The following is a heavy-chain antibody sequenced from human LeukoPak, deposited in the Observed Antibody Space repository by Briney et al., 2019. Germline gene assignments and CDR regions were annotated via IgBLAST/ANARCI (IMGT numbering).Heavy chain of an antibody. CDR2: ISGSGSTI. CDR3: ARGRWFDP. J-gene: IGHJ5*02. V-gene: IGHV3-48*03. Sequence: GGSLRLSCAAPGFTLSIYEMNWVRQAPGKGLEWVSFISGSGSTIHFADSVKGRFTISRDNAKNSLYLQMNSLRGEDTAVYYCARGRWFDPWGQGTLVTVSS. CDR1: GFTLSIYE.